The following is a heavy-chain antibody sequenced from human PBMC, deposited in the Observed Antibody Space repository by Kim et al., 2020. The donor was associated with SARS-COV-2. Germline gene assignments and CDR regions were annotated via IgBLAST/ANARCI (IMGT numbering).Heavy chain of an antibody. J-gene: IGHJ4*02. V-gene: IGHV3-23*01. CDR1: IFTFSSYG. Sequence: GGSLRLSCTASIFTFSSYGMSWVRQAPGKGLEWVAAISGSGGGTFYAASVKGRFTISRDNSKNTLYLQMNSLRAEDTAVYYCSKFGKLRYLDWLSFDSWGQGTLVTVSS. CDR2: ISGSGGGT. D-gene: IGHD3-9*01. CDR3: SKFGKLRYLDWLSFDS.